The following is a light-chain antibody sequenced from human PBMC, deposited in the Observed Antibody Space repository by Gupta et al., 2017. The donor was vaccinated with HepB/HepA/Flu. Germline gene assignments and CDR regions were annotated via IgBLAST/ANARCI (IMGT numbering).Light chain of an antibody. CDR1: EDIMKY. V-gene: IGKV1-27*01. Sequence: DLPITPSPSSLSASVGDRVTITCRASEDIMKYLAWYQQKPGKVPQLLIYGAFTLQSGVPSRFSGSRSGTDFTLTISSLQPEDVATYYCQRYIRAPWTFGQGTKVEMK. CDR2: GAF. J-gene: IGKJ1*01. CDR3: QRYIRAPWT.